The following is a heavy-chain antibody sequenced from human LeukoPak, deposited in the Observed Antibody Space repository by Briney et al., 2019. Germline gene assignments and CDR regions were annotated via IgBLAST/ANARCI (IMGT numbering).Heavy chain of an antibody. V-gene: IGHV4-59*01. CDR2: IHYSGST. J-gene: IGHJ3*02. D-gene: IGHD3-22*01. CDR3: ARAENTYYDSSGYPRGAFDI. Sequence: SETLSLTCSVSGGSISYYYWSWIRQPPGKGLEWIGCIHYSGSTNYNPSLNSRVTILVDTSKNQFSLKMSSVTAADTAVYYCARAENTYYDSSGYPRGAFDIWGQGTMVTVSS. CDR1: GGSISYYY.